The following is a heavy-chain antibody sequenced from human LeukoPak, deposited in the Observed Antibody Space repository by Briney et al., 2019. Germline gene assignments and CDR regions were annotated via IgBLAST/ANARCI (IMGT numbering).Heavy chain of an antibody. CDR3: AREELDTAMVGTQLKY. D-gene: IGHD5-18*01. CDR2: ISYDGSNK. J-gene: IGHJ4*02. CDR1: GFTFSSYA. V-gene: IGHV3-30*01. Sequence: GGSLRLSCAASGFTFSSYAMHWVRQAPGKGLEWVAVISYDGSNKYYADSVKGRFTISRDNSKNTLYLQMNSLRAEDTAVYYCAREELDTAMVGTQLKYWGQGTLVTVSS.